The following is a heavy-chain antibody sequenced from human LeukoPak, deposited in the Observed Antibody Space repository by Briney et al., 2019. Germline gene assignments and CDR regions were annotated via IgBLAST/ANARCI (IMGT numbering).Heavy chain of an antibody. CDR2: ICGNGDT. J-gene: IGHJ4*02. CDR3: AKLFIGYGDRYGYYFDY. V-gene: IGHV3-23*01. Sequence: GGSLRLSCAASGFTLSNSAMNWVRRAPGKGLEWVSAICGNGDTKYSDSVKGRFTISRDNSKNTLYLYMSSLSAEDTAEYYCAKLFIGYGDRYGYYFDYWGQGTLVTVSS. CDR1: GFTLSNSA. D-gene: IGHD4-17*01.